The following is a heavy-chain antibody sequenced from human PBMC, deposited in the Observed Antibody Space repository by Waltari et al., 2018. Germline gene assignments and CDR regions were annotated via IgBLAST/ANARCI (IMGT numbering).Heavy chain of an antibody. V-gene: IGHV3-7*01. D-gene: IGHD3-10*01. Sequence: EVRLVESGGGLVQPGGSLRLSCAASGFSISNHWMTWVRQPPGKGLEWVANIRQDGNEDLYLDSVKGRFTISRENAKNSLYLQMNGLRAEDTAVYYCAREDTVIRAVPFWGQGTLVTVSS. CDR2: IRQDGNED. CDR1: GFSISNHW. CDR3: AREDTVIRAVPF. J-gene: IGHJ4*02.